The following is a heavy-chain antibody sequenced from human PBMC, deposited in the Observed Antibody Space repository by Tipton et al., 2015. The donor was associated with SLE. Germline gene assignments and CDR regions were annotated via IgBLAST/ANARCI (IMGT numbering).Heavy chain of an antibody. CDR3: ARGMGGDEDPFDY. CDR1: GFTFSSYA. D-gene: IGHD4-17*01. Sequence: SLRLSCAASGFTFSSYAMSWVRQAPGKGLEWVSYISSSSSYTNYADSVKGRFTISRDNAKNSLYLQMNSLRAEDTAVYYCARGMGGDEDPFDYWGQGTLVTVSS. CDR2: ISSSSSYT. V-gene: IGHV3-11*06. J-gene: IGHJ4*02.